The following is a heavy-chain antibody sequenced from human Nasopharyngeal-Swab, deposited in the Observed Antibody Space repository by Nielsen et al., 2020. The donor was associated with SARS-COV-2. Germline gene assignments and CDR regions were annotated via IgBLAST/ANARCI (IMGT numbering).Heavy chain of an antibody. J-gene: IGHJ4*02. CDR1: GVIFSKYW. D-gene: IGHD3-16*01. CDR2: IIGDGTT. Sequence: GESLKISCVASGVIFSKYWMHWVRQAPGKGLVWVSRIIGDGTTFYADSVKGRFTISRDSAKNTLFLQMNSLRDDDTAVYYCTGENWGVAYWGQGTLVTVSS. CDR3: TGENWGVAY. V-gene: IGHV3-74*01.